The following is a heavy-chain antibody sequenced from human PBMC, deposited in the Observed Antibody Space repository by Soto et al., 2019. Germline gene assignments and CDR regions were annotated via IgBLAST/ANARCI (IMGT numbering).Heavy chain of an antibody. V-gene: IGHV4-39*01. D-gene: IGHD2-15*01. Sequence: PSETLSLTYTVSGGSISSSSYYWGWIRQPPGKGLEWIGSIFYSGSTYYNPSLKSRVTISVDTSKNQFSLRLTSVTAEDTAVYYCARGVRGGWDSYLDFWGQGTLVPVS. CDR1: GGSISSSSYY. CDR2: IFYSGST. J-gene: IGHJ4*02. CDR3: ARGVRGGWDSYLDF.